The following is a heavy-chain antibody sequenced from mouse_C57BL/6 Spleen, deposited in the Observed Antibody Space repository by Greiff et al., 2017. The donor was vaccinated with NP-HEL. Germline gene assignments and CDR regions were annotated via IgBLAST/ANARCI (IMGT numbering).Heavy chain of an antibody. D-gene: IGHD1-1*01. J-gene: IGHJ1*03. CDR1: GFSFNTYA. CDR2: IRSKSNNYAT. CDR3: VRDYGSSYDWYFDV. V-gene: IGHV10-1*01. Sequence: EVKLMESGGGLVQPKGSLKLSCAASGFSFNTYAMNWVRQAPGKGLEWVARIRSKSNNYATYYADSVKDRFTISRDDSESMLYLQMNNLKTEDTAMYYCVRDYGSSYDWYFDVWGTGTTVTVSS.